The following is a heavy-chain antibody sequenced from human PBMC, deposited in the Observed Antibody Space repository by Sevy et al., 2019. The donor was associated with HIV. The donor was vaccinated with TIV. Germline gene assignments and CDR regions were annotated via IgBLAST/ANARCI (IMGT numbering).Heavy chain of an antibody. D-gene: IGHD2-2*01. J-gene: IGHJ6*02. V-gene: IGHV3-7*03. CDR2: IKRDGSEK. Sequence: GGSLRLSCAASGFTFSNYWMSWFRQAPGKGLEGVANIKRDGSEKYYVASVKGLFTISRDNARTSLYLQMNSLRVEDTAMYYCARDCSSANCLWGMDVWGQGTMVTVSS. CDR3: ARDCSSANCLWGMDV. CDR1: GFTFSNYW.